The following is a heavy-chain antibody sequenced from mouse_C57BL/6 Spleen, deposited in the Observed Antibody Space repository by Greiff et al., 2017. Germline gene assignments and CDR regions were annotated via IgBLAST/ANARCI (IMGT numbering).Heavy chain of an antibody. CDR1: GYTFTSYW. J-gene: IGHJ2*01. CDR3: ARRYGNYPYYFDY. V-gene: IGHV1-69*01. D-gene: IGHD2-10*02. Sequence: QVQLQQPGAELVMPGASVKLSCKASGYTFTSYWMHWVKQRPGQGLEWIGEIDPSDSYTNYNQKFKGKSTLTVDKSSSTAYMQLSSLTSEDSAVYYCARRYGNYPYYFDYWGQGTTLTVSS. CDR2: IDPSDSYT.